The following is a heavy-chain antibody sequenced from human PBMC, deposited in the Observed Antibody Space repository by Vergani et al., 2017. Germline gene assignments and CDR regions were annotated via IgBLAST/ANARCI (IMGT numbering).Heavy chain of an antibody. CDR3: AKDRRSSSSRYYYYMDV. V-gene: IGHV3-43*01. Sequence: EVQLLESGGGLVQPGGSLRLSCAASGFTFDDYTMHWVRQAPGKGLEWVSLISWDGGSTYYADSVKGRFTISRDNSKNSLYLQMNSLRTEDTALYYCAKDRRSSSSRYYYYMDVWGKGTTVTVSS. J-gene: IGHJ6*03. CDR2: ISWDGGST. D-gene: IGHD6-6*01. CDR1: GFTFDDYT.